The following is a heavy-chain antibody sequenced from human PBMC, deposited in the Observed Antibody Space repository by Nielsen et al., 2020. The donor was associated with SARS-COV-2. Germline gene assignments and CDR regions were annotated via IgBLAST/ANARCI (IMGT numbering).Heavy chain of an antibody. V-gene: IGHV4-61*05. D-gene: IGHD2-15*01. J-gene: IGHJ5*02. CDR2: IYYSGST. CDR3: ARDNLYCSGGNCPNHNWYDP. Sequence: WIRQPPGKGLEWIGYIYYSGSTNYNPSLKSRVTISVDKSKNQFSLKLRSVTAADTAMYFCARDNLYCSGGNCPNHNWYDPWGQGTLVTVSS.